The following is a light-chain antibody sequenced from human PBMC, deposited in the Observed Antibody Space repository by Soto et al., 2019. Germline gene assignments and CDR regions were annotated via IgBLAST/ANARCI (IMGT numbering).Light chain of an antibody. V-gene: IGKV3D-15*01. CDR1: QSVSSN. J-gene: IGKJ2*01. CDR3: HQYHSPPQT. CDR2: AAS. Sequence: EIVMTQSPATLSVSPGERATLSCRASQSVSSNLAWYQQKLGQDPRHLIYAASYRATGIPDKFSGSGSGTDFSLTISRLEPEDSAVYYCHQYHSPPQTFGQGTKVDI.